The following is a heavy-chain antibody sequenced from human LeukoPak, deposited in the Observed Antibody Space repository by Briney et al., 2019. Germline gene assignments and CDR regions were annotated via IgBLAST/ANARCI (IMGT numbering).Heavy chain of an antibody. J-gene: IGHJ4*02. D-gene: IGHD3-16*01. Sequence: GGSLRLSCAASGFTFSSYGMHWVRQAPGKGLEWVAVISYDGSNKYYADSVKGRFTISRDNSKNTLYLQMDSLRAEDTAVYYCAKGGYYWGQGTLVTVSS. CDR1: GFTFSSYG. V-gene: IGHV3-30*18. CDR3: AKGGYY. CDR2: ISYDGSNK.